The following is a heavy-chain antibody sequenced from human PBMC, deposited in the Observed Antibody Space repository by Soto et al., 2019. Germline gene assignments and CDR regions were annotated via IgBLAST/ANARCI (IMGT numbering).Heavy chain of an antibody. CDR1: GFTFDDYG. CDR3: ARVGLIFGVVIIRDYYYYMDV. CDR2: INWNGGST. V-gene: IGHV3-20*01. D-gene: IGHD3-3*01. J-gene: IGHJ6*03. Sequence: GGSLRLSCAASGFTFDDYGMSRVRQAPGKGLEWVSGINWNGGSTGYADSVKGRFTISRDNAKNSLYLQMNSLRAEDTALYHCARVGLIFGVVIIRDYYYYMDVWGKGTTVTVSS.